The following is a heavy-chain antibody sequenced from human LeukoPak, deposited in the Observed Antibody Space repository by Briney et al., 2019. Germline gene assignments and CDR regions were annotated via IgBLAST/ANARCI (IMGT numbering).Heavy chain of an antibody. J-gene: IGHJ4*02. CDR2: INHSGST. D-gene: IGHD6-19*01. CDR1: GGSFSGYY. CDR3: ARQYSSGWTFDY. V-gene: IGHV4-34*01. Sequence: SETLSLTCAVYGGSFSGYYWSWIRQPPGKGLEWIGEINHSGSTNYNPSLKSRVTISVDTSKNQFSLKLSSVTAADTAVYYCARQYSSGWTFDYWGQGTLVTVSS.